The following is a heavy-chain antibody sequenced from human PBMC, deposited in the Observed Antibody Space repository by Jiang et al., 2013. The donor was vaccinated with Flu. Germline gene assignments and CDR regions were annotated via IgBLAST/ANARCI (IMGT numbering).Heavy chain of an antibody. CDR3: AHATSPNAYDYALYYLDY. J-gene: IGHJ4*02. V-gene: IGHV2-5*02. Sequence: KPTQTLTLTCTFSGFSVDALGVGVGWIRQPPGKALEWLTLIYWDNDKLRSSSLKTRLNITRDTSKNQVVLTMTDMDPLDTGTYYCAHATSPNAYDYALYYLDYWGPGTLVTVSS. CDR2: IYWDNDK. D-gene: IGHD5-12*01. CDR1: GFSVDALGVG.